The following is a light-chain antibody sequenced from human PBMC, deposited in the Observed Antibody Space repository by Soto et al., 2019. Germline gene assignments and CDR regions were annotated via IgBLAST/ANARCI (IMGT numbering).Light chain of an antibody. CDR1: SSDVDGYNY. CDR3: SSYTNTSNRV. Sequence: QSVLTQPASVSGSPGQSITISCAGASSDVDGYNYVSWYQQHPGKAPKLIFFDVSNRPSGISNRFSGSKSGNTASLTISGLQAEDEADYYCSSYTNTSNRVFGGGTKLTVL. CDR2: DVS. J-gene: IGLJ2*01. V-gene: IGLV2-14*03.